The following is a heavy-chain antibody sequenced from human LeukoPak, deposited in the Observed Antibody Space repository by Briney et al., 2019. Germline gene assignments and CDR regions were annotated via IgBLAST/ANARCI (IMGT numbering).Heavy chain of an antibody. CDR3: ASRGSSSWYYFDY. J-gene: IGHJ4*02. CDR2: IYPGDSNT. CDR1: GYSFTSYW. Sequence: GESLKISCKGSGYSFTSYWIGWVRQMPGKGLEWMGIIYPGDSNTRYSPSFQGQVTISADKSISTAYLQWSSLKASDTAMYYCASRGSSSWYYFDYWGQGTLVTVSS. D-gene: IGHD6-13*01. V-gene: IGHV5-51*01.